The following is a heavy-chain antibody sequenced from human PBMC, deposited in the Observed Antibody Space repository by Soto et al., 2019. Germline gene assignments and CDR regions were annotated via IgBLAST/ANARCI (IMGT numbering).Heavy chain of an antibody. D-gene: IGHD3-3*01. CDR3: AHRRAFIGVVYGMDV. CDR2: IYWEDDK. Sequence: PGSTPVDRTQTLTLTCAFSGFSLTTVGVGVGWIRQPPGKALEWLALIYWEDDKRYSPSLKTRLSITKDTSKNQVVLMMTNMDPVDTGTYYCAHRRAFIGVVYGMDVWGQGT. CDR1: GFSLTTVGVG. J-gene: IGHJ6*02. V-gene: IGHV2-5*02.